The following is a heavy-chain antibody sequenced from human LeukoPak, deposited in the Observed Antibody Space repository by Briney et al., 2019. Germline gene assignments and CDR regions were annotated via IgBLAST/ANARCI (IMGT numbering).Heavy chain of an antibody. D-gene: IGHD3-3*01. CDR2: ISGSGGST. Sequence: GGSLRLSCAASGFTFSSYAMSWVRQAQGKGLEWVSAISGSGGSTYYADSVKGRFTISRDNSKNTLYLQMNSLRAEDTAVYYCAKASLEWLLYNYFDYWGQGTLVTVSS. CDR1: GFTFSSYA. V-gene: IGHV3-23*01. J-gene: IGHJ4*02. CDR3: AKASLEWLLYNYFDY.